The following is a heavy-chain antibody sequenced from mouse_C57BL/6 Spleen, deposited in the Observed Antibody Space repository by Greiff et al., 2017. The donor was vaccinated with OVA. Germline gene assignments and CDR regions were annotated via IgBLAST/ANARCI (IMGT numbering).Heavy chain of an antibody. D-gene: IGHD4-1*01. V-gene: IGHV6-6*01. CDR3: TRRELGQDFDY. CDR2: IRNKANNHAT. J-gene: IGHJ2*01. Sequence: EVQVVESGGGLVQPGGSMKLSCAASGFTFSDAWMDWVRQSPEKGLEWVAEIRNKANNHATYYAESVKGRFTISRDDSKSSVYLQMNSLRAEDTGIYYCTRRELGQDFDYWGQGTTLTVSS. CDR1: GFTFSDAW.